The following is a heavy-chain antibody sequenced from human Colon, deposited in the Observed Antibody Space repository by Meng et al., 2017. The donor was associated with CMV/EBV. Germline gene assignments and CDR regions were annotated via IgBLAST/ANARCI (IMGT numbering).Heavy chain of an antibody. D-gene: IGHD2-21*01. Sequence: GGSLRLSCAASGFTFDDYAMHWVRQAPGKGLEWVSGISWNSGSIGYADSVKGRFTISRDNAKNSLYLQMNSLRAEDTALYYCAKDMRPIVVVISPDYWGQGTLVTVSS. V-gene: IGHV3-9*01. CDR2: ISWNSGSI. CDR1: GFTFDDYA. J-gene: IGHJ4*02. CDR3: AKDMRPIVVVISPDY.